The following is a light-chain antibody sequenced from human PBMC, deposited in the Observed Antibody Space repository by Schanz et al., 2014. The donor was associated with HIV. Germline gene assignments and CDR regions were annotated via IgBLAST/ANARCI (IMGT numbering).Light chain of an antibody. CDR2: ATS. CDR3: QQYGSSPRT. V-gene: IGKV3-20*01. Sequence: EIVLTQSPGSLSLSPGGRATLSCAASQRLSSSYLAWYQQKRDQPPRLVIYATSSRAAGIPDRFSGTGSGTDFTLTISRLEPEDFAVYYCQQYGSSPRTFGQGTKVEIK. J-gene: IGKJ1*01. CDR1: QRLSSSY.